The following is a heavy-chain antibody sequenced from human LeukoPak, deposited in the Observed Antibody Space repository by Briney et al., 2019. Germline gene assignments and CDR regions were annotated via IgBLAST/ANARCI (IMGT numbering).Heavy chain of an antibody. V-gene: IGHV6-1*01. CDR3: ARGVLSSSWYSPDAFDI. CDR2: TYYRSKWYN. D-gene: IGHD6-13*01. J-gene: IGHJ3*02. Sequence: SQTLSLTFAISGDSVPSNSAAWNWIRQSPSRGLEWLGKTYYRSKWYNDYAVSVKSRITINPDTSKKQFSLQLNSVTPEDTAVYYCARGVLSSSWYSPDAFDIWGQGTMVTVSS. CDR1: GDSVPSNSAA.